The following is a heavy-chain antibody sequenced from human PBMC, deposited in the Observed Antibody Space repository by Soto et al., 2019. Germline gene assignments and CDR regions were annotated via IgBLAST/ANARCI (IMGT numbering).Heavy chain of an antibody. V-gene: IGHV1-18*04. Sequence: GASVKVSCKASGYSFTNSGFSWVRQAPGQGLEWMGWVSGYNGKTNYAGNFQGRVTMTTDTSTSTAYLELKSLTSDDTAVYYCARDHWNWVYWFDTWGQGTLVTVSS. J-gene: IGHJ5*02. CDR3: ARDHWNWVYWFDT. CDR1: GYSFTNSG. CDR2: VSGYNGKT. D-gene: IGHD1-1*01.